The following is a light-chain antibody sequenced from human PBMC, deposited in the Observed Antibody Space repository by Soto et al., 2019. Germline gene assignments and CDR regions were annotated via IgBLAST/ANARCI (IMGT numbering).Light chain of an antibody. CDR1: QSVSSRS. J-gene: IGKJ1*01. V-gene: IGKV3-20*01. CDR3: QQYGSSLTWT. CDR2: GAS. Sequence: EIVLTQSPGTLSLSPGERATLSCRSSQSVSSRSLAWYQKKPGQAPRLLIYGASSRAAGIPDRFSGSGSGTDFTLTISRLEPEDFAVYYCQQYGSSLTWTFGQGTKVDI.